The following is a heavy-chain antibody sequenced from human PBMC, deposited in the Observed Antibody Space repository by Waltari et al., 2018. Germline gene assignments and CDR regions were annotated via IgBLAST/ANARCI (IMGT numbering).Heavy chain of an antibody. CDR2: VRGDGKT. CDR3: ARDRGRGLYLDT. J-gene: IGHJ4*02. V-gene: IGHV4-4*02. D-gene: IGHD1-1*01. Sequence: QLQLQESGPGRVKPSGTLSPICPVSGDSMSTSDYWGWVRQPPGKGREWIGQVRGDGKTNYNPSFASRVTMSLDTSTYHFALKLTSATAADTALYYCARDRGRGLYLDTWGQGTLVTVSP. CDR1: GDSMSTSDY.